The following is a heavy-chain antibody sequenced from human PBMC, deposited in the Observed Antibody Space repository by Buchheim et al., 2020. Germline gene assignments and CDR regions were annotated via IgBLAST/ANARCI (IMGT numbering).Heavy chain of an antibody. CDR1: GASITSYY. D-gene: IGHD4-23*01. J-gene: IGHJ4*02. V-gene: IGHV4-59*01. Sequence: QAQLQESGPGLVKPSETLSLICTVSGASITSYYWSWLRQAPGKGLQWIGYISYSGSTNYNPSLKRRVTISAATSKNQFSLKVSSVTTADTALYYCGRAQSTRAPSTVVTNWGQGIL. CDR2: ISYSGST. CDR3: GRAQSTRAPSTVVTN.